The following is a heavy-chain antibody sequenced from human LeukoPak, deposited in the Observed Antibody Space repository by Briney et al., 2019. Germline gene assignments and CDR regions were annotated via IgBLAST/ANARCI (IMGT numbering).Heavy chain of an antibody. CDR1: GFIFSSYG. J-gene: IGHJ4*02. D-gene: IGHD3-22*01. CDR2: ISYDGSNK. CDR3: AKDHHSSGYYYFDY. V-gene: IGHV3-30*18. Sequence: GGSLRLSCAASGFIFSSYGMHWVRQAPGKGLEWVAVISYDGSNKYYADSVKGRFTISRDNSKNTLYLQMNSLRAEDTAVYYCAKDHHSSGYYYFDYWGQGTLVTVSS.